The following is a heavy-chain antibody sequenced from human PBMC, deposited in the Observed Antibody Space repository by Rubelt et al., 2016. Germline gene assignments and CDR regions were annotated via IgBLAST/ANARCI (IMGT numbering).Heavy chain of an antibody. CDR2: IDPSDSYI. CDR3: GRGNSWYPV. Sequence: EVQLVQSGAEVKKPGESLRLSCKGSGYNFTTYWISWVRQTPGTGLDWMGGIDPSDSYINDSPSFQGHITMSAYKSISTAYRQWSSLKASDTAMYYCGRGNSWYPVWGQRAPVTVSS. CDR1: GYNFTTYW. J-gene: IGHJ4*02. V-gene: IGHV5-10-1*03. D-gene: IGHD6-13*01.